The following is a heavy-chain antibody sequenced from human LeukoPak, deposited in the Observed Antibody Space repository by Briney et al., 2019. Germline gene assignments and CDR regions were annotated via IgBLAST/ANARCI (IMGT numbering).Heavy chain of an antibody. CDR3: ARESIAARPPTDY. Sequence: APVKVSCKASGYTFTGYYMHWVRQAPGQGLEWMGWINPNSGGTNYAQKFQGRVTMTRDTSISTAYMELSRLRSDDTAVYYCARESIAARPPTDYWGQGTLVTVSS. J-gene: IGHJ4*02. CDR2: INPNSGGT. CDR1: GYTFTGYY. D-gene: IGHD6-6*01. V-gene: IGHV1-2*02.